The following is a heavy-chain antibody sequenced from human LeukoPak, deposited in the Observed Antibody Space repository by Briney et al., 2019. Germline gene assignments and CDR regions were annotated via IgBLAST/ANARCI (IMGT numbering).Heavy chain of an antibody. V-gene: IGHV3-53*01. CDR2: XYSXGST. CDR1: GFTFSSFA. J-gene: IGHJ6*02. CDR3: ARDSIPPTDYGDYVAPYYYYYGMDV. D-gene: IGHD4-17*01. Sequence: GGSLRLSCAASGFTFSSFAMTWVRQAPGKGLEWVSXXYSXGSTXXADSVKGRFTISRDNSKNTLYLQMNSLRAEDTAVYYCARDSIPPTDYGDYVAPYYYYYGMDVWGQGTTVTVSS.